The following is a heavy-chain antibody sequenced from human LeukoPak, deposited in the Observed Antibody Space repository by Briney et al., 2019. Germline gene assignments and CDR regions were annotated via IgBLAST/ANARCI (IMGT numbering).Heavy chain of an antibody. CDR2: INTDGSST. D-gene: IGHD7-27*01. Sequence: PGGSLRLSCAASGFTFSSYWMHWVRQAPGKGLVWVSRINTDGSSTSYADSVKGRFTISRDNAMNTLYLQMNSLRAEDTAVYYCARVAETGEDFDYWGQGTLVTVSS. CDR1: GFTFSSYW. CDR3: ARVAETGEDFDY. V-gene: IGHV3-74*01. J-gene: IGHJ4*02.